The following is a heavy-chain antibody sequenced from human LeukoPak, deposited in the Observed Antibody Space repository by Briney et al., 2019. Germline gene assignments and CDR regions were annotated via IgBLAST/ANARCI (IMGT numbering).Heavy chain of an antibody. J-gene: IGHJ4*02. Sequence: PSETLSLTCTVSGGSISSGGYYWSWIRQPPGRGLEWIGYIYHSGSTYYNPSLKSRVTISVDRSKNQFSLKLSSVTAADTAVYYCARESPGSYYFNYWGQGTLVTVSS. CDR1: GGSISSGGYY. D-gene: IGHD1-26*01. CDR2: IYHSGST. CDR3: ARESPGSYYFNY. V-gene: IGHV4-30-2*01.